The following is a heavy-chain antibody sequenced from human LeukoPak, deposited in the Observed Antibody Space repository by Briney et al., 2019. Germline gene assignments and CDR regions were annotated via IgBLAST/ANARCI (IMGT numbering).Heavy chain of an antibody. J-gene: IGHJ4*02. Sequence: SETLSLTCTVSGGSSSSTNYYWSWIRQPPGKGLEWIGSIYNSGSTNYNPSLKSRVTISVDTSKNQFSLRLNSVTAADTAVYFCARLYCSGASCYHYFDYWGQGTLVTVSS. CDR2: IYNSGST. D-gene: IGHD2-15*01. CDR1: GGSSSSTNYY. V-gene: IGHV4-39*01. CDR3: ARLYCSGASCYHYFDY.